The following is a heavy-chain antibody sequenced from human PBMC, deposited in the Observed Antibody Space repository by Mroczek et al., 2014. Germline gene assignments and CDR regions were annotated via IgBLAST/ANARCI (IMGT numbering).Heavy chain of an antibody. V-gene: IGHV4-34*01. CDR3: ASPGIGDGYSYFDY. Sequence: QVQLQQWGAGLLKPSETLSLTCAVYGGSFSGYYWSWIRQPPGKGLEWIGEINHSGSTNYNPSLKSRVTISVDTSKNQFSLKLSSVTAADTAVYYCASPGIGDGYSYFDYWGQGTLVTVSS. CDR1: GGSFSGYY. D-gene: IGHD6-13*01. CDR2: INHSGST. J-gene: IGHJ4*02.